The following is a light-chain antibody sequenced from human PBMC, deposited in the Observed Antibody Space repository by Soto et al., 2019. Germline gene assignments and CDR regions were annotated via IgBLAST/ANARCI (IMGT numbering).Light chain of an antibody. V-gene: IGKV1-39*01. CDR2: AAS. CDR3: QQSYIIPRV. CDR1: QSIGSY. Sequence: DIQMTQSPSSISASVGDRVTNTCRSSQSIGSYVNWYQQKPGKAPKLLIFAASSLQGGVPSRFTGSGYGTDFTLTISVLQPEDFATYYCQQSYIIPRVFGQGTTVEIK. J-gene: IGKJ1*01.